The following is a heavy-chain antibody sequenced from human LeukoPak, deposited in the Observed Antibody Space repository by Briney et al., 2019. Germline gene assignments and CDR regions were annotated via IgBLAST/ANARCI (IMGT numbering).Heavy chain of an antibody. V-gene: IGHV4-59*12. CDR3: ARDENGYVWGSFRA. CDR2: IYYSGST. J-gene: IGHJ5*02. Sequence: SETLSLTCTVSGGSISSYYWSWIRQPPGKGLEWIGYIYYSGSTYYNPSLESRVTMSLDTSKNQFSLKLSSVTAADTAVYYCARDENGYVWGSFRAWGQGTLVTVSS. D-gene: IGHD3-16*02. CDR1: GGSISSYY.